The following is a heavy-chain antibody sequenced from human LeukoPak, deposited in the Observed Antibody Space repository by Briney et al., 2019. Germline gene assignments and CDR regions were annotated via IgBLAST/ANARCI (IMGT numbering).Heavy chain of an antibody. CDR3: ARFEPRDAFDI. Sequence: SETLSLTCTVSGGSISSYYWSWIRQPPGKGLEWIGYIYYSGSTNYNPSLKSRVTISVDTPKNQFSLKLSSVTAADTAVYYCARFEPRDAFDIWGQGTMVTVSS. J-gene: IGHJ3*02. D-gene: IGHD1-14*01. CDR2: IYYSGST. V-gene: IGHV4-59*01. CDR1: GGSISSYY.